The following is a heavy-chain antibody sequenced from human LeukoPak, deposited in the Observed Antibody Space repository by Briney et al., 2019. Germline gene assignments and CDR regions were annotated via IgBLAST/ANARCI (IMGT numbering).Heavy chain of an antibody. D-gene: IGHD3-22*01. V-gene: IGHV3-23*01. CDR2: ISGSGGST. Sequence: GGSLRLSCAASGFTVSSNYMSWVRQAPGKGLEWVSAISGSGGSTYYADSVKGRFTISRDNSKNTLYLQMNSLRAEDTAVYYCAKDEDYYDSSGYLNWFDPWGQGTLVTVSS. J-gene: IGHJ5*02. CDR3: AKDEDYYDSSGYLNWFDP. CDR1: GFTVSSNY.